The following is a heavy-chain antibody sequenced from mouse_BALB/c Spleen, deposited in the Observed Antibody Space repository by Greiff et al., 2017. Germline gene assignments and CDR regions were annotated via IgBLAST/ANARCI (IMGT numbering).Heavy chain of an antibody. CDR1: GFTFSSYA. Sequence: EVNVVESGGGLVKPGGSLKLSCAASGFTFSSYAMSWVRQTPEKRLEWVASISSGGSTYYPDSVKGRFTISRDNARNILYLQMSSLRSEDTAMYYCARGGGLRQDYFDYWGQGTTLTVSS. CDR2: ISSGGST. CDR3: ARGGGLRQDYFDY. D-gene: IGHD2-4*01. J-gene: IGHJ2*01. V-gene: IGHV5-6-5*01.